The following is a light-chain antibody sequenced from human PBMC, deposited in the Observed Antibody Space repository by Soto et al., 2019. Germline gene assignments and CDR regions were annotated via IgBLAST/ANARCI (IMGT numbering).Light chain of an antibody. Sequence: QSALTQPASVSGSPGQSITISCTGTSSDVGSYNLVSWYQQHPGKAPKLMIYEGSKRPSGVSNRFSGSKSGNTASLTISGLQAEDEADYYCCSYAGSSTFRVFGGGTKVTV. J-gene: IGLJ2*01. CDR2: EGS. V-gene: IGLV2-23*03. CDR3: CSYAGSSTFRV. CDR1: SSDVGSYNL.